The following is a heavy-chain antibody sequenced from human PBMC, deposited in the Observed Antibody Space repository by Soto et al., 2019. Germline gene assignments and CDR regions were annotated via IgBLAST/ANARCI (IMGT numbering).Heavy chain of an antibody. J-gene: IGHJ4*02. CDR1: GGTFSTHA. CDR3: ARGWETVGTTTPFAY. Sequence: VASVKVSCKASGGTFSTHAISWVRQAPGQGLEWMGGIIPIFGTANYAQKFQGRVTITADKSTSTAYMEVRSLRSEDTAVYYCARGWETVGTTTPFAYWGQGTLVTVSS. V-gene: IGHV1-69*06. CDR2: IIPIFGTA. D-gene: IGHD1-26*01.